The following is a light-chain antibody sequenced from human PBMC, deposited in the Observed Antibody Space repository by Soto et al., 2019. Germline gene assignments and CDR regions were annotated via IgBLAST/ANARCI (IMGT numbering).Light chain of an antibody. Sequence: IQMTQSPSSLSASVGDRVTITCRASQTISTYLNWYQQKPGQAPKLLIYATSTLQSGVPSRFSGSGSGTGFTLTISSLQPEDFATYYCQQTYSTPWTFGQGTKVDIK. CDR1: QTISTY. J-gene: IGKJ1*01. CDR3: QQTYSTPWT. CDR2: ATS. V-gene: IGKV1-39*01.